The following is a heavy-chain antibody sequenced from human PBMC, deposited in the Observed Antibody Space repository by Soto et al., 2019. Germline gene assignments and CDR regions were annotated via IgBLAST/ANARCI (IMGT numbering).Heavy chain of an antibody. J-gene: IGHJ4*02. CDR1: GYSFTSHF. Sequence: QVQLVQSGAEVKKPGASMKVSCRTSGYSFTSHFMHWVRQAPGQRLEWMGWINTGNGNTRYSENLEGRVTITRATSASTVYMELSSLRSEDTAVYYCARDRYYYYDASGYYSYWGQGTLVTVSS. D-gene: IGHD3-22*01. CDR3: ARDRYYYYDASGYYSY. V-gene: IGHV1-3*04. CDR2: INTGNGNT.